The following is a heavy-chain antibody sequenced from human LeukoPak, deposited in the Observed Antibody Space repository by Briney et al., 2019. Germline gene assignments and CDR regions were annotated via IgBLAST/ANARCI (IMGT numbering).Heavy chain of an antibody. CDR1: GGSISSYY. J-gene: IGHJ6*03. CDR3: ARGQGGYAKDYYYYYMDV. CDR2: IYTSGST. Sequence: SETLSLTCPVSGGSISSYYWSWIRQPAGKGLEWVGRIYTSGSTNYNPSLKSRVTMSVDTSKNQFSLKLSSVTAADTAVYYCARGQGGYAKDYYYYYMDVWGKGTTVTVSS. V-gene: IGHV4-4*07. D-gene: IGHD3-16*01.